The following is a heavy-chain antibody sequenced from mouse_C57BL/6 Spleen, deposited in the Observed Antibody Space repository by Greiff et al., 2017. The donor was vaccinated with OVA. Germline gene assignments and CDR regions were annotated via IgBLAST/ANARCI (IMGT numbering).Heavy chain of an antibody. CDR1: GYTFTSYW. CDR3: ARRDITTVGDWYFDV. Sequence: QVQLQQPGAELVKPGASVKLSCKASGYTFTSYWMHWVKQRPGQGLEWIGMIHPNSGSTNYNEKFKSKATLTVDKSSSTAYMQLSSLTSEDSAVYYCARRDITTVGDWYFDVWGTGTTVTVSS. D-gene: IGHD1-1*01. J-gene: IGHJ1*03. V-gene: IGHV1-64*01. CDR2: IHPNSGST.